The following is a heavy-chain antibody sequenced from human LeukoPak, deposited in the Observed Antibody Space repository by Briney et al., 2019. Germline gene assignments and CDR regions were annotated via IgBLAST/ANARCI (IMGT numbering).Heavy chain of an antibody. Sequence: SETLSLTCTVSGASISSTSYYWGWIRQPPGKGLEWIGSTYYRGTTYYNPSLKSRVTISVDTSKNQFSLKLSSVTAADTAVYYCARQEWLRSNDYWGQGTLVTVSS. CDR1: GASISSTSYY. CDR3: ARQEWLRSNDY. CDR2: TYYRGTT. J-gene: IGHJ4*02. V-gene: IGHV4-39*01. D-gene: IGHD5-12*01.